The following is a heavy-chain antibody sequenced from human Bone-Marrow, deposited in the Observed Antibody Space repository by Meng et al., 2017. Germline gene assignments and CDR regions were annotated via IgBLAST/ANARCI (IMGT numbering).Heavy chain of an antibody. CDR3: AKGAGRIASTGKRYFDY. CDR1: GFSFNSYA. D-gene: IGHD6-13*01. CDR2: IGANGGST. J-gene: IGHJ4*02. V-gene: IGHV3-23*01. Sequence: GGSLRLSCAASGFSFNSYAMGWVRQAPGKGLEWVSVIGANGGSTSYADSVKSRFTISRDNSKNTIYLQMSNLRANDTAVYYCAKGAGRIASTGKRYFDYWGLGTLVTVS.